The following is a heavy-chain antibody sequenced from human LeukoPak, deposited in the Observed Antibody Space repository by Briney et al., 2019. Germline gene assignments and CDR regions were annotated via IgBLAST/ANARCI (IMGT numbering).Heavy chain of an antibody. CDR3: ARDKGTMIVVDDAFDI. CDR1: GFTTHYW. J-gene: IGHJ3*02. D-gene: IGHD3-22*01. CDR2: IDRDGRVQ. V-gene: IGHV3-7*01. Sequence: GGSLRLSCTASGFTTHYWLNWVRQSPGKGLEWVANIDRDGRVQHYVDSVEGRFTISRDSAKNSLALQMHSLRAEDTAVYYCARDKGTMIVVDDAFDIWGQGTMVTVSS.